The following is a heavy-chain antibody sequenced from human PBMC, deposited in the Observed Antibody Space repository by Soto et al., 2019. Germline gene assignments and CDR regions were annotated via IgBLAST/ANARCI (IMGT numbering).Heavy chain of an antibody. D-gene: IGHD2-2*01. J-gene: IGHJ3*02. V-gene: IGHV4-28*01. CDR2: IFHSGTT. Sequence: QVQLQESGPGLVKPSDTLSLTCAVSGYSITNVNWWAWSRQPPGKGLEWIGYIFHSGTTHYNPSLKSRVTMSVDTSKNQFSLKVDSLTAEDTAVYYCARSPYADALDIWGQGTMVTVSS. CDR3: ARSPYADALDI. CDR1: GYSITNVNW.